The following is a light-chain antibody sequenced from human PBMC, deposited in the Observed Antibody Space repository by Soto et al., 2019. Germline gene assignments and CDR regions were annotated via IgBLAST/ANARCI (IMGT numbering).Light chain of an antibody. J-gene: IGLJ1*01. V-gene: IGLV2-14*03. CDR3: SSFTSSTSYV. CDR2: DVN. Sequence: QSVLTQPASVSGSPGQSIAISCTGTSSDVGSYNSVSWYQQYPGKATKLMIHDVNNRPSGISDRFSGSKSGNTASLTISGLQAEDEADYYCSSFTSSTSYVFGTGTKVTVL. CDR1: SSDVGSYNS.